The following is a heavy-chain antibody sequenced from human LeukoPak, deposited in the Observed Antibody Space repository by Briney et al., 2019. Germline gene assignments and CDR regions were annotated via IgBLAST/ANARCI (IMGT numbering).Heavy chain of an antibody. CDR1: GDSISSYY. CDR3: ARHVGYCSSTSCYAGYFDY. Sequence: SETLSLTCTVSGDSISSYYWSWIRQPAGKGLEWIGHIYTSGSTNYNPSLKSRVTMSADTSKNQFSLKPSSATAADTAVYYCARHVGYCSSTSCYAGYFDYWGQGTLVTVSS. J-gene: IGHJ4*02. D-gene: IGHD2-2*01. CDR2: IYTSGST. V-gene: IGHV4-4*07.